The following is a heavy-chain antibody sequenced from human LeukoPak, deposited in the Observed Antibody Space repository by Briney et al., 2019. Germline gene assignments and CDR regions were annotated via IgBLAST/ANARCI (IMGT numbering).Heavy chain of an antibody. CDR1: GFTFSSYS. CDR2: ISSSSSYI. D-gene: IGHD3-3*01. J-gene: IGHJ4*02. Sequence: GGSLRLSCAASGFTFSSYSMNWVRQAPGKGLEWVSSISSSSSYIYYADSVKGRFTISRNNAKNSLYLQMNSLRAEDTAVYYCATVRLYDYDFWSGLDYWGQGTLVTVSS. V-gene: IGHV3-21*01. CDR3: ATVRLYDYDFWSGLDY.